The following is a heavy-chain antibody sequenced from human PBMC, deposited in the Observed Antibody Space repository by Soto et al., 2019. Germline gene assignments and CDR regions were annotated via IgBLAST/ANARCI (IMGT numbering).Heavy chain of an antibody. Sequence: ASVKVSCKASGYTFTSYGISWVRQAPGQGLDWMGWISAYNGNTNYAQKLQGRVTMTTDTSTSTAYMELRSLRSDDTAVYYCARDPPVYSGSYYGYNWFDPWGQGTLVTVSS. CDR3: ARDPPVYSGSYYGYNWFDP. CDR1: GYTFTSYG. J-gene: IGHJ5*02. D-gene: IGHD1-26*01. CDR2: ISAYNGNT. V-gene: IGHV1-18*01.